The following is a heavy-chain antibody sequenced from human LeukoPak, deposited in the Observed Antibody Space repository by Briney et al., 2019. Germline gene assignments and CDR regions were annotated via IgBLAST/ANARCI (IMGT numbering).Heavy chain of an antibody. V-gene: IGHV4-34*01. CDR2: INHSGST. CDR3: ARGAPGGSSGYYYASPPPTLNY. CDR1: GGSFSGYY. D-gene: IGHD3-22*01. Sequence: SETLSLTCAVYGGSFSGYYWSWIRKPPGKGLEWIGEINHSGSTNYNPSLKSRVTISVDTSKNQFSLKLSSVTAADTAVYYCARGAPGGSSGYYYASPPPTLNYWGQGTLVTASS. J-gene: IGHJ4*02.